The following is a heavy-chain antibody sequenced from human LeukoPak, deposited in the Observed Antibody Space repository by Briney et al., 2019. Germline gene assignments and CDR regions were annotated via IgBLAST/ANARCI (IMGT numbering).Heavy chain of an antibody. J-gene: IGHJ4*02. CDR1: GGSISSYY. D-gene: IGHD3-22*01. Sequence: SETLSLTCTVSGGSISSYYWSWIRQPPGKGLEWIGYIYYSGSTNYNPSLKSRVTISVDTSKNQFSLKLSSVTAADTAVYYCARQDSSGYYNDYWGQGTLVTVSS. CDR2: IYYSGST. V-gene: IGHV4-59*08. CDR3: ARQDSSGYYNDY.